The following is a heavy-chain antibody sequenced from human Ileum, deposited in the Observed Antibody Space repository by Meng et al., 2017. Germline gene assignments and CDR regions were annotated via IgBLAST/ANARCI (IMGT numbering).Heavy chain of an antibody. J-gene: IGHJ5*02. CDR3: ASDPNWSTT. V-gene: IGHV3-21*04. Sequence: ELQLVESGGGLVKPVGPLRLSCVCSRSIFDSYDMTWIRQAPGKGPEWVASMGLGHSHGSYADSVIGRFTVSRDNAKTSFFLQMNSLRAEDTAIYYCASDPNWSTTWGQGTLVTVSS. CDR2: MGLGHSHG. CDR1: RSIFDSYD.